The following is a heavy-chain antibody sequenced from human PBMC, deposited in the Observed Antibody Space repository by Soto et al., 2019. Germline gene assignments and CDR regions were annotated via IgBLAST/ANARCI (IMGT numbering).Heavy chain of an antibody. CDR3: AKPLSRDGYNVDY. CDR2: ISYDGSNK. CDR1: GFTFSSYG. J-gene: IGHJ4*02. D-gene: IGHD5-12*01. Sequence: GGSLRLSCAASGFTFSSYGMHWVRQAPGKGLEWVAVISYDGSNKYYADSVKGRFTISRDNSKNTLYLQMNSLRAEDTAVYYCAKPLSRDGYNVDYWGQGTLVTVSS. V-gene: IGHV3-30*18.